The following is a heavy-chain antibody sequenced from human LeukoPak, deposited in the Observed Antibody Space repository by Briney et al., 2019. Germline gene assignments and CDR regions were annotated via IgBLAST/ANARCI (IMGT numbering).Heavy chain of an antibody. CDR1: GYSFTSHY. CDR2: INPSGSST. J-gene: IGHJ5*02. Sequence: ASVKVSCKASGYSFTSHYMHWVRQAPGQGLEWLGLINPSGSSTLYAQKFQGRVTMTRNTSISTAYMELSSLRSEDTAVYYCARGRGSGSWRFDPWGQGTLVTVSS. CDR3: ARGRGSGSWRFDP. D-gene: IGHD3-10*01. V-gene: IGHV1-46*01.